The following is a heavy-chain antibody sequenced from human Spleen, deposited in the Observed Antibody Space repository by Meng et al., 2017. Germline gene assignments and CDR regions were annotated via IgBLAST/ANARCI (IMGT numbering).Heavy chain of an antibody. CDR2: FVNYVDT. CDR1: DYTFGSYG. CDR3: ASGTPGRSYCDY. D-gene: IGHD2-15*01. Sequence: HVQLLQSGAEVKQPGASLKVSCKASDYTFGSYGICWVRQAPGQGLEWMGWFVNYVDTYPAPKFQGRVTMTTDTHTNTAFMELRSLTSDDTAVYYCASGTPGRSYCDYWGQGTLVTVSS. J-gene: IGHJ4*02. V-gene: IGHV1-18*01.